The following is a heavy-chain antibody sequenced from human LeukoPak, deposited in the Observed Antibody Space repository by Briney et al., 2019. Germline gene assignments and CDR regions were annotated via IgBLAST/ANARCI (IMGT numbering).Heavy chain of an antibody. J-gene: IGHJ4*02. V-gene: IGHV4-4*07. Sequence: SETLSLTCTVSGGSISSYYWSWIRQPAGKGLEWIGRIYISGSGSTNYNPSLKSRVTMSVDTSKKQFSLKLSSVTAADTAVYYCARLFIQRGGDFDYWGQGTLVTVSS. CDR1: GGSISSYY. D-gene: IGHD3-16*01. CDR2: IYISGSGST. CDR3: ARLFIQRGGDFDY.